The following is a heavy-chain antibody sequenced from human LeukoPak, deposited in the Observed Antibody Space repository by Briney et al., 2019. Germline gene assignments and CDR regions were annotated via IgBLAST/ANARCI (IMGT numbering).Heavy chain of an antibody. CDR2: INAGNGNT. CDR1: GYTFTSYA. CDR3: ARERGYYDNSGYFGD. D-gene: IGHD3-22*01. V-gene: IGHV1-3*01. Sequence: VASVKVSCKASGYTFTSYAMHWVRQAPGQRLEWMGWINAGNGNTKYSQKFQGRVTITRDTSASTAYMELSSLRSEDTAVYYCARERGYYDNSGYFGDWGQGTLVTVSS. J-gene: IGHJ4*02.